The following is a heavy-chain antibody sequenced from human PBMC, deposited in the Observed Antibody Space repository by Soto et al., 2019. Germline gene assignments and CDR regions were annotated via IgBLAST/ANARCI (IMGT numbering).Heavy chain of an antibody. CDR1: GFTFDDYA. J-gene: IGHJ4*02. CDR3: AKASEIEYSSSLDY. D-gene: IGHD6-6*01. V-gene: IGHV3-9*01. CDR2: ISWNSGSI. Sequence: EVQLVESGGGLVQPGRSLRLSCAASGFTFDDYAMHWVRQAPGKGLEWVSGISWNSGSIGYADSVKGRFPISRDHAKNSLYLQMNSLRAEDTALYYCAKASEIEYSSSLDYWGQGTLVTVSA.